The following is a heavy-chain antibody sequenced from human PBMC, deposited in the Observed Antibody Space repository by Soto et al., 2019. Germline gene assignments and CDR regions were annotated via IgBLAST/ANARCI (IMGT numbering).Heavy chain of an antibody. J-gene: IGHJ4*02. CDR1: GFIFSAYF. Sequence: LGSGGGPVQPGLTLRLSCEASGFIFSAYFMTWVRQAPGKGLEWVSGISGPGSDTDYADYVKGRITISRVNYKNTVFLQMSRLRVEGTAVYCCARGAGGGHFDYWSQGTLVTVSS. V-gene: IGHV3-23*01. D-gene: IGHD3-10*01. CDR3: ARGAGGGHFDY. CDR2: ISGPGSDT.